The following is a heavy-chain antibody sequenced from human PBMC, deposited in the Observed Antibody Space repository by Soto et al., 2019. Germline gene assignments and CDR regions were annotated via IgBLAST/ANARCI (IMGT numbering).Heavy chain of an antibody. J-gene: IGHJ4*02. D-gene: IGHD3-16*01. V-gene: IGHV4-59*08. Sequence: QVRLQESGPGLVKPSETLSLTCTVSGGSISSYYWSWIRQPPGKGLEWIGYIYHTGSTNYNPSLKSQVTISIDTSKNQFSLKLSSVTAADTAVYYCARQVGDYCDYWGQGTLATVSS. CDR3: ARQVGDYCDY. CDR2: IYHTGST. CDR1: GGSISSYY.